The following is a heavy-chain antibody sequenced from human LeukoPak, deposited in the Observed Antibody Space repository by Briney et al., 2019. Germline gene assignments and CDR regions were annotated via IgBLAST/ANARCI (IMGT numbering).Heavy chain of an antibody. Sequence: PGGSLRLSCAASGFTFSSYAMSWVRQAPGKGLEWVSAISGSGGSTYYADSVKGRFTISRDNSKNALYLQMNSLRAEDTAVYYCAKDESRLVEMATINFDYWGQGALVTVSS. D-gene: IGHD5-24*01. CDR2: ISGSGGST. J-gene: IGHJ4*02. V-gene: IGHV3-23*01. CDR3: AKDESRLVEMATINFDY. CDR1: GFTFSSYA.